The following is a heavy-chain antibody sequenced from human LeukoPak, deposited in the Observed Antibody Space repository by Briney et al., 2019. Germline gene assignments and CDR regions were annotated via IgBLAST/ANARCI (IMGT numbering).Heavy chain of an antibody. CDR1: GFTFDDYA. D-gene: IGHD1-26*01. V-gene: IGHV3-9*03. CDR3: AKDSDSGSYQGYFDY. J-gene: IGHJ4*02. Sequence: GGSLRLSCAVSGFTFDDYATHWVRQVPGKGLEWVAGISWNSDTRGYVDSVKGRFTISRDNARNSLYLQMNSLRAEDMALYYCAKDSDSGSYQGYFDYWGQGTLVTVSS. CDR2: ISWNSDTR.